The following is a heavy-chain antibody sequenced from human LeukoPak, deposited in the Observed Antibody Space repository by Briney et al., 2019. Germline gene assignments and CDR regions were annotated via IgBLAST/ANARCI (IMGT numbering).Heavy chain of an antibody. CDR3: AKEPWSYYDFWSGYYLDY. CDR1: GFTFSSYG. Sequence: GGSLRLSCAASGFTFSSYGMHWVRQAPGKGLEWVAVIPYDGSNKYYADSVKGRFTISRDNSKNTLYLQMNSLRAEDTAVYYCAKEPWSYYDFWSGYYLDYWGQGTLVTVSS. J-gene: IGHJ4*02. CDR2: IPYDGSNK. D-gene: IGHD3-3*01. V-gene: IGHV3-30*18.